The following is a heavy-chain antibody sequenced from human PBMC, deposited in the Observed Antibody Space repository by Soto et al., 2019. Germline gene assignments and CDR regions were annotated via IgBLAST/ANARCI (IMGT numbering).Heavy chain of an antibody. Sequence: SQTLSLTCAISGDSVSSKTAAWNWIRQSPSRGLEWLGRTYFRSRWYNDCAISVKSRITINPDTSKNQFSLLLNSVTPEDTAVYYCARVSFDHFVHWFDPWGQGTLVTVSS. J-gene: IGHJ5*02. D-gene: IGHD3-9*01. CDR2: TYFRSRWYN. CDR3: ARVSFDHFVHWFDP. CDR1: GDSVSSKTAA. V-gene: IGHV6-1*01.